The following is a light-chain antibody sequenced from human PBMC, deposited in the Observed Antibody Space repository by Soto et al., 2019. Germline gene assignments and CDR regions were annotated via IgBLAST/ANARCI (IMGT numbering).Light chain of an antibody. CDR2: GSS. J-gene: IGKJ1*01. V-gene: IGKV3-20*01. CDR3: QQHGISIPWP. Sequence: EIVLTQSPGTLFLSPGERATLSCRASQSVSSGYLAWYQQKPGQAPRLLIYGSSSSATGIPDRFSGSGSGTDFTLTISRLEPEDSAVYYCQQHGISIPWPFGPGTKVEI. CDR1: QSVSSGY.